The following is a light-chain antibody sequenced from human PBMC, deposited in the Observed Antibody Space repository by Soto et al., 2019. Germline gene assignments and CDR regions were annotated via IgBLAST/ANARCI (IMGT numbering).Light chain of an antibody. CDR2: GAS. J-gene: IGKJ1*01. CDR3: QQYGSSAT. CDR1: QSVSNNY. Sequence: EIVLTQSPGTLSLSPGERATLSCRASQSVSNNYLAWYQQKPGQAPRLLIYGASNRATGIPDRFRGSGSGTDFTLNISRLAPEDFAVYYCQQYGSSATFGQGTKVEIK. V-gene: IGKV3-20*01.